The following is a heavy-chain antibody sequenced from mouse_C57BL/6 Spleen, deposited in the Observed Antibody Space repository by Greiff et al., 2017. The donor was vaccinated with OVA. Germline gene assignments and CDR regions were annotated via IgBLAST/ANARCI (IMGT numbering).Heavy chain of an antibody. J-gene: IGHJ4*01. D-gene: IGHD2-5*01. V-gene: IGHV1-53*01. CDR1: GYTFTSYW. CDR3: ARGTYYSNYDYAMDY. CDR2: INPSNGGT. Sequence: QVQLQQPGTELVKPGASVKLSCKASGYTFTSYWMHWVKQRPAQGLEWIGNINPSNGGTNYNEKFKSKATLTVDKSSSTAYMQLSSLTSEDSAVYYCARGTYYSNYDYAMDYWGQGTSVTVSS.